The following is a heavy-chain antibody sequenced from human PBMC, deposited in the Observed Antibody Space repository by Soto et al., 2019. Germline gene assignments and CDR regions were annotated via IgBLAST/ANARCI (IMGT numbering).Heavy chain of an antibody. CDR3: ARDRADSLSTYGMDV. CDR2: INPIRGVT. Sequence: ASVKACCKASGYSFTGYYMQSLQHAPGQLSEWMRCINPIRGVTKYTQKLQGLVTMPRDTSISTAYMELSGLRSDGTAVYYFARDRADSLSTYGMDVWGQGSTVTVSS. V-gene: IGHV1-2*04. CDR1: GYSFTGYY. D-gene: IGHD2-21*02. J-gene: IGHJ6*02.